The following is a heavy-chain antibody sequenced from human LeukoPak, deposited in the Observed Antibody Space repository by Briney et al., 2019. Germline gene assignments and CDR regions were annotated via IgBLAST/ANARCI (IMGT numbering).Heavy chain of an antibody. V-gene: IGHV4-34*01. CDR1: GGSFSGYY. CDR3: VSTGSKKPYYYYYYMDV. CDR2: INHSGST. Sequence: SETLSLTCAVYGGSFSGYYWSWIRQPPGKGLEWIGEINHSGSTNYNPSLKSRVTISVDTSKNQFSLKLSSVTAADTAVYYCVSTGSKKPYYYYYYMDVWGKGTTVTISS. D-gene: IGHD1-26*01. J-gene: IGHJ6*03.